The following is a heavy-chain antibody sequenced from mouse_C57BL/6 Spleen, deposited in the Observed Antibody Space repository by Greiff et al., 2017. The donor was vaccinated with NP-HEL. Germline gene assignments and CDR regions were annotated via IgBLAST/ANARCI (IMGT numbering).Heavy chain of an antibody. D-gene: IGHD1-1*01. J-gene: IGHJ4*01. CDR2: IWRGGST. V-gene: IGHV2-5*01. Sequence: QVHVKQSGPGLVQPSQSLSITCTVSGFSLTSYGVHWVRQSPGKGLEWLGVIWRGGSTDYNAAFMSRLSITKDNSKSQVFFKMNSLQADDTAIYFCAKSYGRDYYAMDYWGQGTSVTVSS. CDR3: AKSYGRDYYAMDY. CDR1: GFSLTSYG.